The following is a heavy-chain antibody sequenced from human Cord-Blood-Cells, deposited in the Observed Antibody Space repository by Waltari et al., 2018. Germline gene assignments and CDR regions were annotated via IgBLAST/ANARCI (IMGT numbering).Heavy chain of an antibody. Sequence: QVQLVQSGAEVKKPGSSVKVPCKAAGGTFSSYALSWVRQAPGQGLEWMGGIIPILGIANYAQKFQGRVTITADKSTSTAYMELSSLRSEDTAVYYCARGSGYDRGYPSFDYWGQGTLVTVSS. D-gene: IGHD5-12*01. V-gene: IGHV1-69*10. CDR1: GGTFSSYA. CDR3: ARGSGYDRGYPSFDY. CDR2: IIPILGIA. J-gene: IGHJ4*02.